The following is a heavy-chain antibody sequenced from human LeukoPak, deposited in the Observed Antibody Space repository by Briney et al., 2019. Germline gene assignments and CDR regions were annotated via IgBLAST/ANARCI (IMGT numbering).Heavy chain of an antibody. Sequence: SETLSLTCTVSGGSISSGGYYWSWIRQHPGKGLEWIGYIYYSGSTDYNPSLKSRVTISADTSKNQFSLKLSSVTAADTAVYYCARVVLTTVELRFDYWGQGSQVTVSS. CDR1: GGSISSGGYY. D-gene: IGHD4-11*01. J-gene: IGHJ4*02. CDR3: ARVVLTTVELRFDY. CDR2: IYYSGST. V-gene: IGHV4-31*03.